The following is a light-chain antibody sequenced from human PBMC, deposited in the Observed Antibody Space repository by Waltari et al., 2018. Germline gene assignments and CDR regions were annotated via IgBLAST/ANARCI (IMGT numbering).Light chain of an antibody. V-gene: IGKV1-17*01. CDR1: QGIGNY. Sequence: IQMTQSPSPLSASVGPIVTITCLASQGIGNYLNWFQQKPGKAPKLLIYAATTLQSGVPSRFSGSGSGTEFTLTINSLQPEDFATYYCLQHNSYPLTFGGGTKVEIK. CDR2: AAT. J-gene: IGKJ4*01. CDR3: LQHNSYPLT.